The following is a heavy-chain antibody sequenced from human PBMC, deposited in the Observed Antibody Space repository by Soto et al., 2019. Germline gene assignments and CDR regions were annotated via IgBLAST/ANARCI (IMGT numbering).Heavy chain of an antibody. J-gene: IGHJ6*03. Sequence: PSETLSLTCAVSSGSISSSNWWSWVRQPPGKGLEWIGEIYHSGSTNYNPSLKSRVTISVDKSKNQFSLKLSSVTAADTAVYYCAREGFYCSGGSCYSPHYYYYYMDVWGKGTTVTVSS. V-gene: IGHV4-4*02. D-gene: IGHD2-15*01. CDR3: AREGFYCSGGSCYSPHYYYYYMDV. CDR2: IYHSGST. CDR1: SGSISSSNW.